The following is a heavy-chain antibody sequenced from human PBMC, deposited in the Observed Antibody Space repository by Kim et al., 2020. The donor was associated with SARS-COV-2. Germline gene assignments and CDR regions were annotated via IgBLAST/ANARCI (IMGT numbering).Heavy chain of an antibody. CDR3: ARDTALTPLSYNWFDP. CDR1: GYTFTSYA. V-gene: IGHV7-4-1*02. D-gene: IGHD6-6*01. CDR2: INTNTGNP. Sequence: ASVKVSCKASGYTFTSYAMNWVRQAPGQGLEWMGWINTNTGNPTYAQGFTGRFVFSLDTSVSTAYLQISSLKAEDTAVYYCARDTALTPLSYNWFDPWGQGTLVTVSS. J-gene: IGHJ5*02.